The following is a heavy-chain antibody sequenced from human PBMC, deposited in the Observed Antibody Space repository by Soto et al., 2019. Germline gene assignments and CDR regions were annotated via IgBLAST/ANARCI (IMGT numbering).Heavy chain of an antibody. V-gene: IGHV4-59*01. J-gene: IGHJ5*02. CDR1: GGSISSYY. CDR3: ARVIAVAGTRWFDP. D-gene: IGHD6-19*01. CDR2: IYYSGST. Sequence: SETLSLTCIVSGGSISSYYWSWIRQSPGKGLEWIGYIYYSGSTNYNPSLKSRVTISVDTSKNQFSLKLSSVTAADTAVYYCARVIAVAGTRWFDPWGQGTLVTVSS.